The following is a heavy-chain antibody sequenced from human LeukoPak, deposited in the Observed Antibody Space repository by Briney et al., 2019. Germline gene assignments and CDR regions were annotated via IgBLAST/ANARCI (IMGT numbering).Heavy chain of an antibody. CDR2: IYYSGST. Sequence: SETLSLTCTVSGGSISSYYWSWIRQPPGKGPEWIGYIYYSGSTNYNPSLKSRVTISVDTSKNQFSLKLSSVTAADTAVYYCARESVLEVLWGQGTLVTVSS. J-gene: IGHJ4*02. CDR3: ARESVLEVL. CDR1: GGSISSYY. V-gene: IGHV4-59*01.